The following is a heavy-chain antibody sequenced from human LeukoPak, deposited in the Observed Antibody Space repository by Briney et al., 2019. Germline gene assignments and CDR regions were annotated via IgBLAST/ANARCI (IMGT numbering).Heavy chain of an antibody. V-gene: IGHV4-59*01. CDR3: GRDALVGYFSYYYMDV. CDR1: GGSISSYY. D-gene: IGHD2-15*01. J-gene: IGHJ6*03. CDR2: ISNSGST. Sequence: PSETLSLTCTVSGGSISSYYWSWIRQPPVKGLEWIGDISNSGSTSYNPSLKSRVTISIDTSKNQFSLKLSSVTAADTAVYYCGRDALVGYFSYYYMDVWGKGTTVTVSS.